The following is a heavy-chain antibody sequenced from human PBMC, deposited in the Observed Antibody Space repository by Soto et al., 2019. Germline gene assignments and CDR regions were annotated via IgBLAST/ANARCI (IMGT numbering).Heavy chain of an antibody. CDR3: ARDRQGITGTRTFDP. Sequence: SRKVSCKGSGDTDTKFVISWVGQAPGQGLEWTGGIFPKFGTTYSAQKLQDRLTITADESTSTVYMELSSLRSEDTAVYYCARDRQGITGTRTFDPWGQGTLVTVSS. D-gene: IGHD1-7*01. J-gene: IGHJ5*02. CDR1: GDTDTKFV. V-gene: IGHV1-69*13. CDR2: IFPKFGTT.